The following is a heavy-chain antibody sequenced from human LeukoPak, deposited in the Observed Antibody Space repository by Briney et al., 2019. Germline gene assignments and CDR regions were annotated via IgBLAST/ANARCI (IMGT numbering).Heavy chain of an antibody. CDR1: GGSFSGYY. V-gene: IGHV4-34*01. CDR3: AKSVREDAFDI. J-gene: IGHJ3*02. D-gene: IGHD3-10*01. Sequence: SETLSLTCAVYGGSFSGYYWSWIRQPPGKGLEWIGEINHSGSTNYNPSLKSRVTISVDRSKNQFSLKLSSVTAADTAVYYCAKSVREDAFDIWGQGTMVTVSS. CDR2: INHSGST.